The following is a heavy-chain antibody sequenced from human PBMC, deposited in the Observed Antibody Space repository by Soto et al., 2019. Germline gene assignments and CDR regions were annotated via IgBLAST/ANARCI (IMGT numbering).Heavy chain of an antibody. D-gene: IGHD4-17*01. V-gene: IGHV1-46*02. Sequence: QVQVVQSGPEVRKPGASVRLSCATSGYNFNQYYMHWVRQAPGQGLEWMGIINLRGGTTEYAHKFRGRVTVTGDTSTRTAYMELSSLRSEDTAVYFCARGPDDSDVPRWDHWGQGTLITVSS. J-gene: IGHJ4*02. CDR3: ARGPDDSDVPRWDH. CDR2: INLRGGTT. CDR1: GYNFNQYY.